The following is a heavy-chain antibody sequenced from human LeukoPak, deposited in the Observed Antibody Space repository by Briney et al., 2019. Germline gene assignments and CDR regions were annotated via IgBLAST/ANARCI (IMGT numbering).Heavy chain of an antibody. D-gene: IGHD1-26*01. Sequence: ASVKVSSKASGYTFTSYAMHWVRQAPGQRLEWMGWINAGNGNTKYSQKFQGRVTITRDTSASTAYMELSSLRSEDTAVYYCARSEGATASAFDIWGQGTMVTVSS. J-gene: IGHJ3*02. CDR3: ARSEGATASAFDI. V-gene: IGHV1-3*01. CDR2: INAGNGNT. CDR1: GYTFTSYA.